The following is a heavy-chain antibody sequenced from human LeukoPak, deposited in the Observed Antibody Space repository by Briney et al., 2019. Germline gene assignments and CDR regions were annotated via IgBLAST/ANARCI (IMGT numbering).Heavy chain of an antibody. CDR1: EFTFNNYA. D-gene: IGHD3-9*01. V-gene: IGHV3-7*01. CDR3: ARAPWADDIFFDY. J-gene: IGHJ4*02. Sequence: GGSPRLSCAASEFTFNNYAMHWVRQAPGKGLEWVANINRDGSDKRYVDSVRGRFTISRDNAKNSVYLQMNSLRAEDTAVYYCARAPWADDIFFDYWGQGTLVIVSS. CDR2: INRDGSDK.